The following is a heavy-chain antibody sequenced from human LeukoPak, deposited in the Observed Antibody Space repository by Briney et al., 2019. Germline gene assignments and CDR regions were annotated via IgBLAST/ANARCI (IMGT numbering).Heavy chain of an antibody. V-gene: IGHV1-69*06. CDR2: IIPIFGTA. CDR1: GYTFTGYY. J-gene: IGHJ3*02. Sequence: SVKVSCKASGYTFTGYYMHWVRQAPGQGLEWMGGIIPIFGTANYAQKFQGRATITADKSTSTAYMELSSLRSEDTAVYYCARTSNYDAFDIWGQGTMVTVSS. D-gene: IGHD2-8*01. CDR3: ARTSNYDAFDI.